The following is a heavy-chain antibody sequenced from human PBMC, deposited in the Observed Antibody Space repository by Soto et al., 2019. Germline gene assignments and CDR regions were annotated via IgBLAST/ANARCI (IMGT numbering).Heavy chain of an antibody. D-gene: IGHD6-19*01. CDR1: GFTFSSYA. V-gene: IGHV3-23*01. Sequence: GGSLRLSCAASGFTFSSYAMSWVRQAPGKGLEWVSAISGSGGSTYYADSVKGRFTISRDNSKNTLYLQMNSLRAEDTAVYYCAKSPDSSGWYGAYYHYYGMDVWGQGTTVTVSS. J-gene: IGHJ6*02. CDR2: ISGSGGST. CDR3: AKSPDSSGWYGAYYHYYGMDV.